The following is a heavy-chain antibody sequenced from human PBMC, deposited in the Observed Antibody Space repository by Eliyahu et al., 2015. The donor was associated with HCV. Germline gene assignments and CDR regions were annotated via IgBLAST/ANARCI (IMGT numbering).Heavy chain of an antibody. V-gene: IGHV3-53*01. Sequence: IQPGGSLRLSCAASGFTVSSNYMSWVRQAPGKGLEWVSVIYSGGSTYYADSVKGRFTISRDNSKNTLYLQMNSLRAEDTAVYYCARGTYDSSGYYYYYGMDVWGQGTTVTVSS. CDR1: GFTVSSNY. D-gene: IGHD3-22*01. CDR2: IYSGGST. CDR3: ARGTYDSSGYYYYYGMDV. J-gene: IGHJ6*02.